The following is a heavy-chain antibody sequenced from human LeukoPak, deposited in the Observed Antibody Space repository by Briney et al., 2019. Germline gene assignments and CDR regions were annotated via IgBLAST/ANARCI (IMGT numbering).Heavy chain of an antibody. CDR1: GYSISSGYY. V-gene: IGHV4-38-2*02. CDR2: IYHSGST. CDR3: ARGGYSSSWYFDY. D-gene: IGHD6-13*01. J-gene: IGHJ4*02. Sequence: SETLSLTCTVSGYSISSGYYWGWIRQPPGKGLEWIGSIYHSGSTYYNPSLKNRVTISVDTSKNQFSLKLSSVTAADTAVYYCARGGYSSSWYFDYWGQGTPVTVSS.